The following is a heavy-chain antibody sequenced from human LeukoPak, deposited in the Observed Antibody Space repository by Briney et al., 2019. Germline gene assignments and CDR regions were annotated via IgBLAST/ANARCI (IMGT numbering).Heavy chain of an antibody. CDR3: AKNVAASPFRYFDS. CDR2: ISASGAST. V-gene: IGHV3-23*01. J-gene: IGHJ4*02. CDR1: GFTFSSYA. Sequence: PGGSLRLSCAASGFTFSSYAMNWVRQAPGKGLEWVSIISASGASTYYADSVKGRFTISRDNSNNTLYLQMNSLRAEDTAIYYCAKNVAASPFRYFDSWGQGTLVTVSS. D-gene: IGHD6-13*01.